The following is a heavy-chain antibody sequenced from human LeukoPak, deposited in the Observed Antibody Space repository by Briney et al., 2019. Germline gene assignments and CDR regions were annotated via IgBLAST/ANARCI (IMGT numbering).Heavy chain of an antibody. Sequence: GGPLRLSCAASGFTFSDYYMSWIRQAPGKGLEWVSYISSSGSTIYYADSVKGRFTISRDNAKNSLYLQMNSLRAEDTAVYYRARCKTITLLWYFDLWGRGTLVTVSS. J-gene: IGHJ2*01. CDR3: ARCKTITLLWYFDL. V-gene: IGHV3-11*01. CDR1: GFTFSDYY. CDR2: ISSSGSTI. D-gene: IGHD1-20*01.